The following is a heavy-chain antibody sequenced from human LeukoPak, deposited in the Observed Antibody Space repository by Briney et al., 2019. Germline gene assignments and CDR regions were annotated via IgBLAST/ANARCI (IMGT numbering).Heavy chain of an antibody. CDR1: GGSISSYY. V-gene: IGHV4-59*08. CDR2: IYDTGAT. CDR3: ARLPLIATTRGGFDP. J-gene: IGHJ5*02. Sequence: PSETLSLTCTVSGGSISSYYWSWIRQPPGKRLEWIGYIYDTGATNYNPSLKSRFTISIDTSKNQFSLNLSSVTAADMAVYYCARLPLIATTRGGFDPWGQGTLVTVSS. D-gene: IGHD1/OR15-1a*01.